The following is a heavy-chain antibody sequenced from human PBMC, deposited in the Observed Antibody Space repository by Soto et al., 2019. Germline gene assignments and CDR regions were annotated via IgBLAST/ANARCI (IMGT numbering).Heavy chain of an antibody. CDR3: ARSQCLLISYYFDS. D-gene: IGHD2-8*01. Sequence: TLSLTCSVTGGSISSRDYYWVWIRQPPGKGLEWIVSILHTGSTYYNPSLESRVTISVDTSKNQFSLQLSSVTAADTAVYYCARSQCLLISYYFDSWGQGTLVTASS. V-gene: IGHV4-39*01. CDR2: ILHTGST. J-gene: IGHJ4*02. CDR1: GGSISSRDYY.